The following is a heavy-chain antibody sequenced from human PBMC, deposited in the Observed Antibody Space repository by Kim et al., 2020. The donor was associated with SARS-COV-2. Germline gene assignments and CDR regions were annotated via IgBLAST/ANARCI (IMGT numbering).Heavy chain of an antibody. V-gene: IGHV3-21*01. D-gene: IGHD2-2*01. CDR1: GFTFSSYS. CDR3: ARDIGSSSKEKKYGMDV. J-gene: IGHJ6*02. CDR2: ISSSSSYI. Sequence: GGSLRLSCAASGFTFSSYSMNWVRQAPGKGLEWVSSISSSSSYIYYADSVKGRFTISRDNAKNSLYLQMNSLRAEDTAVYYCARDIGSSSKEKKYGMDVWGQGTTVTVSS.